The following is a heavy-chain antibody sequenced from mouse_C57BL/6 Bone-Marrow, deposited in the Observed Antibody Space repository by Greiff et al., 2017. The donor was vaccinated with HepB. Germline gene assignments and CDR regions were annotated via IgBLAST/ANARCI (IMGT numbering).Heavy chain of an antibody. CDR2: IYPGDGDT. CDR3: ARERTYSNYEVGYFDI. D-gene: IGHD2-5*01. V-gene: IGHV1-82*01. CDR1: GYAFSSSW. Sequence: QVQLQQSGPELVKPGASVKISCKASGYAFSSSWMNWVKQRPGKGLEWIGRIYPGDGDTNYNGKFKGKATLTADKSSSTAYMQLSSLTSEDSAVYFCARERTYSNYEVGYFDIWGTGTTVTVSS. J-gene: IGHJ1*03.